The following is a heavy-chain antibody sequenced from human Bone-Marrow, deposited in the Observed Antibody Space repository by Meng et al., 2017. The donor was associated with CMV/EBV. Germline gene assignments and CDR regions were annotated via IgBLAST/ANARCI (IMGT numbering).Heavy chain of an antibody. D-gene: IGHD3-3*01. CDR1: GFTVSSNY. V-gene: IGHV3-30*02. CDR2: IRYDGSNK. Sequence: GGSLRLSCAASGFTVSSNYMSWVRQAPGKGLEWVAFIRYDGSNKYYADSVKGRFTISRDDSKNTLYLQMNSLKTEDTAVYYCTTPELRFLESHYYYYYGMDVWGQGTTVTVSS. J-gene: IGHJ6*02. CDR3: TTPELRFLESHYYYYYGMDV.